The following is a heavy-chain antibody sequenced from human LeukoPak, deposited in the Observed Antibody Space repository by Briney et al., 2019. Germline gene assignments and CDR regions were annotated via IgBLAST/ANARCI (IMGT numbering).Heavy chain of an antibody. Sequence: EASVKVSCKASGYTFTNNYLHWVRQAPGQGLEWMGMIYPRNGSTSYAKNFQGRVTVARDTSTTTVHMELRGLTSEDTAVYYCARDQEGFDYWGQGTVVTVSS. CDR1: GYTFTNNY. CDR3: ARDQEGFDY. J-gene: IGHJ4*02. CDR2: IYPRNGST. V-gene: IGHV1-46*01.